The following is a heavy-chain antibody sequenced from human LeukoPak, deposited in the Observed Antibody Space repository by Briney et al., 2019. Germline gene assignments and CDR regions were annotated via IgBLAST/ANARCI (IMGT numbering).Heavy chain of an antibody. V-gene: IGHV3-23*01. D-gene: IGHD3-10*01. J-gene: IGHJ6*02. Sequence: GGSLRLSCAASGFTFSSYAMGWVRQAPGKGLEWVSAISGSGGSTYYADSVKGRFTISRDNSKNTLYLQMNSLRAEDTAVYYCAKESSSPTVSGSAPREIYYYYGMDVWGQGTTVTVSS. CDR3: AKESSSPTVSGSAPREIYYYYGMDV. CDR1: GFTFSSYA. CDR2: ISGSGGST.